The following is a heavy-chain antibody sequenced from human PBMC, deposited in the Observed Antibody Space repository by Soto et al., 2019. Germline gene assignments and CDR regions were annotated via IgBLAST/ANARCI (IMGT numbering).Heavy chain of an antibody. V-gene: IGHV4-39*01. D-gene: IGHD2-15*01. Sequence: SETLSLTCTVSGGSISSISYYWGWIRQPPGKGLELIGRVYYSGSTYCNPSLKSRVTICVETSKKQFSLTLSSVTAADTAVDYCARHPLHHGGNVAXRGQGALLTVSX. J-gene: IGHJ4*02. CDR1: GGSISSISYY. CDR2: VYYSGST. CDR3: ARHPLHHGGNVAX.